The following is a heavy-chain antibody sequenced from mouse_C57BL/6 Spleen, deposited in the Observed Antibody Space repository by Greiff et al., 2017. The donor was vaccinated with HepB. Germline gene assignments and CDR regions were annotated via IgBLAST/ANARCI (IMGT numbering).Heavy chain of an antibody. Sequence: VQLQPSGPELVKPGASVKISCKASGYAFSSSWMNWVKQRPGKGLEWIGRIYPGDGDTNYNGKFKGKATLTADKSSSTAYMQLSSLTSEDSAVYFCAREGGYYYGSSYEYYTMDDWGQGTSVTGSS. V-gene: IGHV1-82*01. CDR1: GYAFSSSW. CDR3: AREGGYYYGSSYEYYTMDD. J-gene: IGHJ4*01. CDR2: IYPGDGDT. D-gene: IGHD1-1*01.